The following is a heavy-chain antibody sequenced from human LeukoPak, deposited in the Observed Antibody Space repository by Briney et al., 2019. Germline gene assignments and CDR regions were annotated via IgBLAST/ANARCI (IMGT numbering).Heavy chain of an antibody. CDR3: AREAAVAGYFDY. J-gene: IGHJ4*02. CDR2: INGDNGNT. Sequence: ASVKVSCKASGYTFTTYAMHWVRQAPGQRLEWMGWINGDNGNTKYSQKFQGRVTITRDTSAYTAYMELRSLRSEDTAVYYCAREAAVAGYFDYWGQGTLVTVSS. D-gene: IGHD6-19*01. CDR1: GYTFTTYA. V-gene: IGHV1-3*01.